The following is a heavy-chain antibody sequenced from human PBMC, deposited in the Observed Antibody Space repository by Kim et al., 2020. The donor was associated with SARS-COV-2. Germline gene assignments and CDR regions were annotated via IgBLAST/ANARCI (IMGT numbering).Heavy chain of an antibody. J-gene: IGHJ6*02. CDR3: ARLGANWNPPYYYYGMDV. CDR2: ISAYNGNT. CDR1: GYTFTSYG. Sequence: ASVKVSCKASGYTFTSYGISWVRQAPGQGLEWMGWISAYNGNTNYAQKLQGRVTMTTDTSTSTAYMELRSLRSDDTAVYYCARLGANWNPPYYYYGMDVWGQGTTVTVSS. D-gene: IGHD1-20*01. V-gene: IGHV1-18*01.